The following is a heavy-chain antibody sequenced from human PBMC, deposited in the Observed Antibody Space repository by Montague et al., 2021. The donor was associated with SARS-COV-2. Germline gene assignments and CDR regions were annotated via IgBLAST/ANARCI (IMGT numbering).Heavy chain of an antibody. Sequence: SLRLSCAASGFTFSSYSMNWVRQAPGKGLEWVSSISSSSSYIYYADSVKGRFTFSRDNAKSSLYLQMNSLRAEDTAVYYCARDAHYDILTGYFGYWGQGTLVTVSS. V-gene: IGHV3-21*01. CDR3: ARDAHYDILTGYFGY. J-gene: IGHJ4*02. D-gene: IGHD3-9*01. CDR2: ISSSSSYI. CDR1: GFTFSSYS.